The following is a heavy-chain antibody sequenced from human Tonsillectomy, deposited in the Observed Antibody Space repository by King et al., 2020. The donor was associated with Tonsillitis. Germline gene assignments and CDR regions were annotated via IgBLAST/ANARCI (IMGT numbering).Heavy chain of an antibody. CDR1: GFTFSSYG. CDR3: AKDLGYGSGSLDY. V-gene: IGHV3-30*18. CDR2: ISYDGSNK. Sequence: VQLVESGGGVVQPGRSLRLSCAASGFTFSSYGMHWVRQAPGKGLEWVAVISYDGSNKYYADSVKGRFTISRDNSKNTLYLQMNSLRAEDTAVYYCAKDLGYGSGSLDYWGQGTLVTVSS. J-gene: IGHJ4*02. D-gene: IGHD3-10*01.